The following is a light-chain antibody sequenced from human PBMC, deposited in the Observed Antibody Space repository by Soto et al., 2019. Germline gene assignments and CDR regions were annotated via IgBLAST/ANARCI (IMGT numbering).Light chain of an antibody. Sequence: QSALTQPPSVSGSPGQSVAISCTGTSSDVGSYNRVSWYQQPPGTAPKLMIFDVSNRPSGVPDRFSGSKSGNTASLTISGLQAEDEAYYYCSSYTTSRTYVFGTGTKVTVL. CDR2: DVS. V-gene: IGLV2-18*02. CDR1: SSDVGSYNR. J-gene: IGLJ1*01. CDR3: SSYTTSRTYV.